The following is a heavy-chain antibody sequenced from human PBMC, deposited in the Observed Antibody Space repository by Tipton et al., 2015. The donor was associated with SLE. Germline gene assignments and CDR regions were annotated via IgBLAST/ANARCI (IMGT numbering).Heavy chain of an antibody. V-gene: IGHV4-61*02. J-gene: IGHJ3*02. D-gene: IGHD1-26*01. CDR1: SGSISSGGYY. CDR3: VRGPGSGAFDI. CDR2: VDSSGST. Sequence: TLSLTCTVSSGSISSGGYYWSWIRQPAGKGLEWIGRVDSSGSTYCNPSLKSRVTMSVDTSKNQFSLNLKSVTAADTAVYYCVRGPGSGAFDIWGQGTMVTVSS.